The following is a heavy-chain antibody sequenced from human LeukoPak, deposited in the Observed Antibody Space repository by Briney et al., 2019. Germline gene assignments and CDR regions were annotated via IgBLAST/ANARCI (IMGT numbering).Heavy chain of an antibody. D-gene: IGHD3-10*01. CDR1: GYTFTSYG. V-gene: IGHV1-18*01. J-gene: IGHJ5*02. CDR3: ARDHRSITMVRGGLTWFDP. Sequence: ASVKVSCKASGYTFTSYGISWVRQAPGQGLEWMGWISAYNGNTNYAQKLQGRVTMTTDTSTSTAYMELRSLRSGDTAVYYCARDHRSITMVRGGLTWFDPWGQGTLVTVSS. CDR2: ISAYNGNT.